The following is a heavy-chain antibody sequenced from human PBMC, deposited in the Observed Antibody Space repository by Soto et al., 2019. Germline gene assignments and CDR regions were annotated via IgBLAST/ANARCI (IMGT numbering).Heavy chain of an antibody. CDR2: ISGSGGGT. CDR3: AKPGITMIVVVPSRGGRFDP. Sequence: GGSLRLSCAASGFTFSSYAMSWVRQAPGKGLEWVSAISGSGGGTYYADSVKGRFTISRDNSKNTLYLQMNSLRAEDTAVYYCAKPGITMIVVVPSRGGRFDPWGQGTLVTVS. D-gene: IGHD3-22*01. V-gene: IGHV3-23*01. J-gene: IGHJ5*02. CDR1: GFTFSSYA.